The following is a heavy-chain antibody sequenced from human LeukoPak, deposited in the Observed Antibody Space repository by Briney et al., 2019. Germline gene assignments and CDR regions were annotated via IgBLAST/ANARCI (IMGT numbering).Heavy chain of an antibody. D-gene: IGHD3-22*01. CDR1: GFTVSSSY. CDR2: IYSGGST. CDR3: ARDQVHYYDSSGYTYYYGMDV. V-gene: IGHV3-53*01. Sequence: GGSLRLSCAASGFTVSSSYMSWVRQAPGKGLEWVSVIYSGGSTYYADSVKGRFTIARDNSKNTLYLQMNSLRAEDTAVYYCARDQVHYYDSSGYTYYYGMDVWGQGTTVTVSS. J-gene: IGHJ6*02.